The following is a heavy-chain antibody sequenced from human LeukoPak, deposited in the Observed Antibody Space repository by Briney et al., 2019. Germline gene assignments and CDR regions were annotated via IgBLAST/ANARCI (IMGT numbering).Heavy chain of an antibody. D-gene: IGHD3-10*01. CDR2: FDPEDGET. J-gene: IGHJ4*02. CDR1: GYTLTELS. Sequence: ASVKVSCKVSGYTLTELSMHWVRQAPGKGLEWMGGFDPEDGETIYAQKFQGRVTMTEDTPTDTAYMELSSLRSEDTAVYYCATLPFLVRGVIIIPDYWGQGTLVTVSS. V-gene: IGHV1-24*01. CDR3: ATLPFLVRGVIIIPDY.